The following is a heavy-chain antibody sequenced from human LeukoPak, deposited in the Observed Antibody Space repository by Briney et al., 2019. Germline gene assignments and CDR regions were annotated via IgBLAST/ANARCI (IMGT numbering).Heavy chain of an antibody. CDR3: ARDLAVAGLYYYYYYMDV. CDR1: GFTFSSYN. D-gene: IGHD6-19*01. Sequence: PGGSLRLSCAASGFTFSSYNMNWVRQAPGKGLEWVSYISSSGSSMFYVDSVKGRFTISRDNAKDSLYLQMNSLRAEDTAVYYCARDLAVAGLYYYYYYMDVWGKGTTVTVSS. J-gene: IGHJ6*03. CDR2: ISSSGSSM. V-gene: IGHV3-48*04.